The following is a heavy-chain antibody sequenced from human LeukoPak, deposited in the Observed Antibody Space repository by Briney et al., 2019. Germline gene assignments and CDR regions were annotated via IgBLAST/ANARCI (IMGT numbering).Heavy chain of an antibody. V-gene: IGHV4-59*08. CDR2: IYYSGST. D-gene: IGHD6-19*01. J-gene: IGHJ3*02. CDR1: GGSISSYY. CDR3: ALLGWSDAFDI. Sequence: SETLSLTCTVSGGSISSYYWSWIRQPPGKGLEWIGYIYYSGSTNYNPSLKSRVTISVDTSKNQFSLKLSSVTAADTAVYYCALLGWSDAFDIWGQGTMVTVSS.